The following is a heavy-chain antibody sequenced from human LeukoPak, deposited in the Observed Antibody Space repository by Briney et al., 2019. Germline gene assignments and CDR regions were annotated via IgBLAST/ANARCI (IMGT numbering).Heavy chain of an antibody. V-gene: IGHV4-39*01. CDR1: GGSISSSSYY. CDR3: ARHVRRDGYNFAY. D-gene: IGHD5-24*01. Sequence: PSETLFLTCTVSGGSISSSSYYWGWIRQPPGKGLEWIGSFYYSGSTYYNPSLKSRVTISVDTSKNQFSLKLSSVTAADTAVYYCARHVRRDGYNFAYWGQGTLVTVSS. CDR2: FYYSGST. J-gene: IGHJ4*02.